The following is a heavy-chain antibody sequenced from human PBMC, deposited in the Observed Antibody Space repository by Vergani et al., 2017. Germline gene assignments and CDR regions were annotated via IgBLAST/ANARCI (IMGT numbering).Heavy chain of an antibody. D-gene: IGHD4-11*01. CDR3: ARVNTETNGHLYYYYYMDV. V-gene: IGHV4-34*01. CDR1: GGSFTSYH. CDR2: IDHTGRP. Sequence: QVQLQQWGGGLFKPSETLSLNCVVNGGSFTSYHWTWIRQSPGEGLGWVGDIDHTGRPDYNPSLKSRLTMSVDKSRNQFSLTLNSVTATDTAIYFCARVNTETNGHLYYYYYMDVWGQGTAVTVS. J-gene: IGHJ6*03.